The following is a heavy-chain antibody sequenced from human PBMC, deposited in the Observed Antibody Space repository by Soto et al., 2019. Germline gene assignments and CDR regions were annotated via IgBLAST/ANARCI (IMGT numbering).Heavy chain of an antibody. V-gene: IGHV3-23*01. CDR3: AKDRRITMVRGVLRAFDA. CDR1: GFTFNSYA. CDR2: ISSSGDGT. J-gene: IGHJ4*01. Sequence: PGGSLRLSCAASGFTFNSYAMAWVRQAPGKGLEWVSIISSSGDGTYYVDSVKGRFTISRDNYKNMLYLQMNSLRAEDTAVYYCAKDRRITMVRGVLRAFDAWGEGNLVTVS. D-gene: IGHD3-10*01.